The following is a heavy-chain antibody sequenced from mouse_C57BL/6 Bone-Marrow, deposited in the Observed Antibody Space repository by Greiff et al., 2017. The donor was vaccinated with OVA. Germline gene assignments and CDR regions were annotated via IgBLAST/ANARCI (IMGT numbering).Heavy chain of an antibody. D-gene: IGHD2-4*01. V-gene: IGHV1-81*01. Sequence: QVQLQQSGAELARPGASVKLSCKASGYTFTSYGISWVKQRTGQGLEWIGEIYPRSGNTYYNEKFKGKATLTADKSSSTAYMELRCLTSADSAVYFCARDYDYDALFDYWGQGTTLTVSS. CDR3: ARDYDYDALFDY. J-gene: IGHJ2*01. CDR1: GYTFTSYG. CDR2: IYPRSGNT.